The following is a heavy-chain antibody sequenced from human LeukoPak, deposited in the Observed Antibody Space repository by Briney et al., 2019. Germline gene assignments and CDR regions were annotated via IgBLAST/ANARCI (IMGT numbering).Heavy chain of an antibody. V-gene: IGHV4-34*01. CDR1: GGSFSGYY. J-gene: IGHJ4*02. CDR3: ARGPGGSGYQDY. CDR2: INHSGST. Sequence: PSETLSLTCAVYGGSFSGYYWSWIRQPPGKGLEWIGEINHSGSTNYNPSLKSRVTISVDTSKNQFSLKLSSVTAADTAVYYCARGPGGSGYQDYWGQGTLVTVSS. D-gene: IGHD3-22*01.